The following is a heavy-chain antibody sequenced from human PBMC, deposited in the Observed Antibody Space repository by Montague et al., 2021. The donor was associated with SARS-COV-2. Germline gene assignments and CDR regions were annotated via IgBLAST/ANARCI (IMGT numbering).Heavy chain of an antibody. V-gene: IGHV4-34*01. CDR2: INHSGGV. D-gene: IGHD2-2*01. CDR1: RGSFSGYY. J-gene: IGHJ4*02. Sequence: SETLSLTCTAHRGSFSGYYWTWIRQPPGKRLEWIGEINHSGGVNYNPSLKSRVTISVDTSKNHFSLKLRSVTAADTAIYYCARGYCSSTTCYRSLHYWGQGTLVAVSS. CDR3: ARGYCSSTTCYRSLHY.